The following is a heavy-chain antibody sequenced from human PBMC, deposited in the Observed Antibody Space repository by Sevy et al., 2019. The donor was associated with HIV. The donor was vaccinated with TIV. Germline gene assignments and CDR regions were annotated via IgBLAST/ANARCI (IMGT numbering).Heavy chain of an antibody. V-gene: IGHV3-53*01. CDR3: ASEYCSRGSCFFDY. CDR2: IYAGGTA. Sequence: GGSLRLSCVVSGFDIRSNYMSWVRQAPGKGLEWVSHIYAGGTAYYADSVKGRFTFSRDDSKNTVSLQMRSLRVEDSAVYYSASEYCSRGSCFFDYWGPGIQVTASS. D-gene: IGHD2-15*01. CDR1: GFDIRSNY. J-gene: IGHJ4*02.